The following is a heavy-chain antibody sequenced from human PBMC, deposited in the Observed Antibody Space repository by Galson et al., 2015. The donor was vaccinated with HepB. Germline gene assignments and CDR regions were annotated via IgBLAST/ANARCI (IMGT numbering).Heavy chain of an antibody. CDR2: ISSSSSYI. CDR1: GFTFSSYS. CDR3: ARDTGYCTNGVCNRNYYGMDA. J-gene: IGHJ6*02. V-gene: IGHV3-21*01. D-gene: IGHD2-8*01. Sequence: SLRLSCAASGFTFSSYSMNWVRQAPGKGLEWVSSISSSSSYIYYADSVKGRFTISRDNAKNSLYLQMNSLRADDTAVYYCARDTGYCTNGVCNRNYYGMDAWGQGTTVTVSS.